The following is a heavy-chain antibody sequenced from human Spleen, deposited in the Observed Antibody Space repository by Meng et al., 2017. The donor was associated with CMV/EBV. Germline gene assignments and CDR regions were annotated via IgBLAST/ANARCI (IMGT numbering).Heavy chain of an antibody. J-gene: IGHJ4*02. D-gene: IGHD3-10*01. CDR3: ARGILVWFGETRGSYYFDY. Sequence: GGSLKISCAASGFTFDDYAMHWVRQAPGKGLEWVAGITWNGDFTGYADSVKGRFTISRDNAKNSLYLQMTSLRAEDTALYYCARGILVWFGETRGSYYFDYWGQGTRVTVSS. CDR1: GFTFDDYA. V-gene: IGHV3-20*04. CDR2: ITWNGDFT.